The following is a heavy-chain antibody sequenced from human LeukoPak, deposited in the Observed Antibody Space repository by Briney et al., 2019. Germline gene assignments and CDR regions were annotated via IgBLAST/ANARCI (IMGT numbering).Heavy chain of an antibody. V-gene: IGHV3-21*01. CDR2: ISGSSSYI. D-gene: IGHD3-22*01. CDR1: GFTFSSYS. Sequence: PGGSLRLSCAASGFTFSSYSMNWVRQAPGKGLEWVSSISGSSSYIYYADSVKGRFTISRDNAKNSLYLQMNSLRAEDTAVYYCARDNHFTMIVVVLDYWGQGTLVTVSS. CDR3: ARDNHFTMIVVVLDY. J-gene: IGHJ4*02.